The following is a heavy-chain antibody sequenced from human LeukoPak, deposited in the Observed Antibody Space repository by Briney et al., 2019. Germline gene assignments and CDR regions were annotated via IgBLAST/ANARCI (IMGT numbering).Heavy chain of an antibody. D-gene: IGHD6-6*01. CDR3: ARYKYSSSSGYFDY. CDR2: IIPIFGTA. V-gene: IGHV1-69*05. J-gene: IGHJ4*02. CDR1: GGTFSSYA. Sequence: SVKVSCKASGGTFSSYAISWVRQAPGQGLEWMGRIIPIFGTANYAQKFQGRVTITTDESTSTAYMELSSLRSEDTAMYYCARYKYSSSSGYFDYWGQGTLVTVSS.